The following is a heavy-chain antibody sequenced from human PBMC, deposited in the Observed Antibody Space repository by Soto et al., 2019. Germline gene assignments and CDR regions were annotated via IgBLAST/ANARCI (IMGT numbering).Heavy chain of an antibody. CDR3: ARDRFDYDTGNDALDI. J-gene: IGHJ3*02. CDR1: GFTVSSNY. V-gene: IGHV3-53*01. Sequence: EVQLVESGGGLIQPGGSLRLSCAASGFTVSSNYMSWVRQAPGKGLEWVSVIYSGGSTYYAESVKGRFTISSDNSKNTLYLQMNSLRAEDTAVYYCARDRFDYDTGNDALDIWGQGTMVTVSS. CDR2: IYSGGST. D-gene: IGHD3-16*01.